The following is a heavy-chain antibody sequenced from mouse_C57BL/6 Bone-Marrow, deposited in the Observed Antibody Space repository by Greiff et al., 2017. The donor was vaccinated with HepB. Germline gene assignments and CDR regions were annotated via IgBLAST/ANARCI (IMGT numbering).Heavy chain of an antibody. Sequence: VQVVESGPELVKPGASVKISCKASGYTFTDYYINWVKQRPGQGLEWIGWIYPGSGNTKYNEKFKGKATLTVDTSSSTAYMQLSSLTSEDSAVYFCARRDLLLRWSLDYWGQGTTLTVSS. CDR2: IYPGSGNT. D-gene: IGHD1-1*01. CDR1: GYTFTDYY. J-gene: IGHJ2*01. CDR3: ARRDLLLRWSLDY. V-gene: IGHV1-84*01.